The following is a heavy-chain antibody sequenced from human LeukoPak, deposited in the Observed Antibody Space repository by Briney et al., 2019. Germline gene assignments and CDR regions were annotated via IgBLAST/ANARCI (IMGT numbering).Heavy chain of an antibody. D-gene: IGHD2-2*01. J-gene: IGHJ4*02. CDR1: GFTFSDYY. V-gene: IGHV3-11*01. CDR3: ARYLLYCSSTSCYAYFDY. Sequence: SGGSLRLSCAASGFTFSDYYMSWIRQAPGKGLGWVSYISSSGSTIYYADSVKGRFTISRDNAKNSLYLQMNSLRAEDTAVYYCARYLLYCSSTSCYAYFDYWGQGTLVTVSS. CDR2: ISSSGSTI.